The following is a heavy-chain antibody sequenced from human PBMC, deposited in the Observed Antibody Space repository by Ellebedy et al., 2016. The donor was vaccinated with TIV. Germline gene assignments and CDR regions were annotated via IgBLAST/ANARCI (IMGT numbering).Heavy chain of an antibody. Sequence: GGSLRLXXPASGFAFSLYAIHWVRQVPGKGLEWVAIVSYDGNDNHYADSVNGRFSISRDIANNSVHLEMHSLRVDDTAVYYCARDGVSATTYWFEPWGQGTLVTGSS. V-gene: IGHV3-30*04. CDR3: ARDGVSATTYWFEP. J-gene: IGHJ5*02. CDR1: GFAFSLYA. D-gene: IGHD2-21*02. CDR2: VSYDGNDN.